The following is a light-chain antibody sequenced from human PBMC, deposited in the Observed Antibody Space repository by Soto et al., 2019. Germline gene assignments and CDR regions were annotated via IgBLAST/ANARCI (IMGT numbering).Light chain of an antibody. Sequence: ELVMTQSPATLSVAPGERSTLSCRASQSVASGHLAWYQQKPGQAPRLLIYGASTRATGIPARFSGSGSGTDFTLTISRLAPEDFAVYYCQQHGISHITFGQGTRLEIK. CDR3: QQHGISHIT. J-gene: IGKJ5*01. V-gene: IGKV3-20*01. CDR2: GAS. CDR1: QSVASGH.